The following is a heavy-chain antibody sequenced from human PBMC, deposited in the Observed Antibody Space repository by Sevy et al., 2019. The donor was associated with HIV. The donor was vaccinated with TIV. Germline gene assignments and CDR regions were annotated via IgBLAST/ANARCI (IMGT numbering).Heavy chain of an antibody. D-gene: IGHD6-25*01. V-gene: IGHV3-23*01. Sequence: GGSLRLSCAASGFTFSSYAMSWVCQAPGKGLEWVSAISGSGGSTYYADSVKGRFTISRDNSKNTLYLQMNSLRAEDTAVYYCAKCKGGHRGYFDYWGQGALVTVSS. CDR1: GFTFSSYA. CDR2: ISGSGGST. CDR3: AKCKGGHRGYFDY. J-gene: IGHJ4*02.